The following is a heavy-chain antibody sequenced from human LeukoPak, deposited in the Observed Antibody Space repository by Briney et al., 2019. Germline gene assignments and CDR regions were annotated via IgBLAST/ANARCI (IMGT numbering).Heavy chain of an antibody. CDR2: ITSGSSHI. CDR3: ARIPMYSSGWYGEYYFDY. Sequence: GSLRLSCAASGFTFSSYNMNWVRQTPGQGLEWVSSITSGSSHIYYADSVKGRFTISRDNAKNSLYLQMNSLRAEDTAVYYCARIPMYSSGWYGEYYFDYWGQGTLVTVSS. V-gene: IGHV3-21*01. CDR1: GFTFSSYN. J-gene: IGHJ4*02. D-gene: IGHD6-19*01.